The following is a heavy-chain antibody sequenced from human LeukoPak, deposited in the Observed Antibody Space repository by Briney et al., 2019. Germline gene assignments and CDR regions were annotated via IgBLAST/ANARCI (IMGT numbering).Heavy chain of an antibody. J-gene: IGHJ6*03. CDR2: ISYDGSNK. D-gene: IGHD3-3*01. V-gene: IGHV3-30*03. CDR1: GFTFSSYG. Sequence: TGGSLRLSCAASGFTFSSYGMHWVRQAPGKGLEWVAVISYDGSNKYYADSVKGRFTISRDNSKNMLYLQMGSLRAEDMAVYYCARARDDFWSYYYYYMDVWGKGTTVTVS. CDR3: ARARDDFWSYYYYYMDV.